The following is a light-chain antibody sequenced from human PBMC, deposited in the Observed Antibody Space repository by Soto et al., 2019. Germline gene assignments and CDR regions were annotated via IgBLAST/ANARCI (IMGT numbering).Light chain of an antibody. V-gene: IGKV1-12*01. J-gene: IGKJ5*01. CDR1: EDINSR. CDR2: AAF. Sequence: DIQVTQSPSSVSAPVGDRGTISCRASEDINSRLAWYQQKPGNAPKLLIYAAFILQSGVPSRFSGYGSGTDFTLSISSLQPEDFATYYCQQADSFPITFGQGTRLEIK. CDR3: QQADSFPIT.